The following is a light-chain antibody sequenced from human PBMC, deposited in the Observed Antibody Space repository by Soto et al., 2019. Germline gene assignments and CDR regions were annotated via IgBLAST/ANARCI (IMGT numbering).Light chain of an antibody. CDR3: QQYNNFSPTWT. Sequence: DIQMTQSPSTLSASIGDRVIITCRASQNINNWLAWYQQKPGKAPNLLIYDASSLEGGVPSRFSGSGSGTEFTLTISSLQPDDFATYYCQQYNNFSPTWTFGHGTKVEMK. V-gene: IGKV1-5*01. CDR1: QNINNW. CDR2: DAS. J-gene: IGKJ1*01.